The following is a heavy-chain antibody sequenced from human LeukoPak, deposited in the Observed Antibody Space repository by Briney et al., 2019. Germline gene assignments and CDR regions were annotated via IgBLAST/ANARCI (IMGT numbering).Heavy chain of an antibody. CDR2: LSHDGRNK. CDR3: AEDLDSGYISYYYMDV. D-gene: IGHD5-18*01. J-gene: IGHJ6*03. Sequence: QTGGSLRLSCAASGFRFSSYDMHWVGQAPGKGLEWVAALSHDGRNKQYADSVKGRFTISRDNSKSTLYLQMNSLRVEDTAVYYCAEDLDSGYISYYYMDVWGKGTTVTVS. V-gene: IGHV3-30*18. CDR1: GFRFSSYD.